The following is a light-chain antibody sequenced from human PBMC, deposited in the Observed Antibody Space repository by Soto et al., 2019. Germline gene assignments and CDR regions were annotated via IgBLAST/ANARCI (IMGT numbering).Light chain of an antibody. CDR2: DVS. Sequence: QSALTQPASVSGSPGQSITISCTGTSSDVGRYNYISWYQQHPGRAPKLMIYDVSNRTSGIANRFSGSKSGNTASLTISGLQAEDEADYCCSSYTSTSPPVVFGGGTKLTVL. J-gene: IGLJ2*01. CDR3: SSYTSTSPPVV. CDR1: SSDVGRYNY. V-gene: IGLV2-14*01.